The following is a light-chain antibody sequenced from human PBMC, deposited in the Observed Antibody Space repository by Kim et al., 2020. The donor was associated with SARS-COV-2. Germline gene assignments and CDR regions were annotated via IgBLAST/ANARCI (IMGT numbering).Light chain of an antibody. J-gene: IGLJ3*02. CDR1: SSNIGSKY. Sequence: GQRVTICGTGSSSNIGSKYVYWYQQLPGTPPKLLIYRNNQRPSGVPDRFSCSKSGTSASLAISGLRSEDEADYYCAAWDDSLSGWVFGGGTQLTVL. CDR3: AAWDDSLSGWV. V-gene: IGLV1-47*01. CDR2: RNN.